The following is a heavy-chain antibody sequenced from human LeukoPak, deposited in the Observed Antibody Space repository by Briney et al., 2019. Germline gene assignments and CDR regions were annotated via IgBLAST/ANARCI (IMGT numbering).Heavy chain of an antibody. CDR3: VREGYTSGRAGAFHL. CDR1: GFIFRNYV. V-gene: IGHV3-30-3*01. J-gene: IGHJ3*01. Sequence: QTGGSLRLSCAASGFIFRNYVIHWVRQAPGKGLEWVALISFDTTNEHYADSVKDRFTLSRDTSKNTLYLEMSSLTVEDTAVYYCVREGYTSGRAGAFHLWGQGTMVTVSS. CDR2: ISFDTTNE. D-gene: IGHD6-19*01.